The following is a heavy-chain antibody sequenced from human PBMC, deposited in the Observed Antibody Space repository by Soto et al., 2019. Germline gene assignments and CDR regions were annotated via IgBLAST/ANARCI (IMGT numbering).Heavy chain of an antibody. V-gene: IGHV3-30*18. J-gene: IGHJ4*02. Sequence: GGPQGLCSAAAELTCSSYGGHWVRKEPGKGQEWVAVISYDGSNKYYADSVKGQFTISRDNSKNTLYLQMNSLRAEDTAVYYCAKVPSVLMTPNDYWVQGTLVTVSS. CDR1: ELTCSSYG. CDR3: AKVPSVLMTPNDY. CDR2: ISYDGSNK. D-gene: IGHD3-16*01.